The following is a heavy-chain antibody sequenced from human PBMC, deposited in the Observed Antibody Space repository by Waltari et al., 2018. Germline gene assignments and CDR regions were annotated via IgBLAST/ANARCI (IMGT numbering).Heavy chain of an antibody. CDR2: INGPGSTA. V-gene: IGHV3-74*01. J-gene: IGHJ3*01. Sequence: EVQLVESGGGLVQPGGSLRLSCAASGNTLGNYYMHWVRQAPGKGLVWVLHINGPGSTARYADSVKGQFTISRDNAKKMLYLQMNSLRAEDTAVYFCAREVDAFDVWGQGTMVTVSS. CDR3: AREVDAFDV. CDR1: GNTLGNYY.